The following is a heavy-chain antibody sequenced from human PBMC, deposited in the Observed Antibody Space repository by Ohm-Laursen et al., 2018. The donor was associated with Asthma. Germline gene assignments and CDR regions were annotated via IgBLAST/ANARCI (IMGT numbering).Heavy chain of an antibody. D-gene: IGHD3-3*01. J-gene: IGHJ6*02. CDR3: ARVTSGITIFGVAPGGMDV. CDR2: IYYSGST. V-gene: IGHV4-31*03. Sequence: TLSLTCPVSGGYISSGGYYWSWIRQHPGKGLEWIGYIYYSGSTYYNPSLKSRVTISVDTSKNQFSLKLSSVTAADTAVYYCARVTSGITIFGVAPGGMDVWGQGTTVTVSS. CDR1: GGYISSGGYY.